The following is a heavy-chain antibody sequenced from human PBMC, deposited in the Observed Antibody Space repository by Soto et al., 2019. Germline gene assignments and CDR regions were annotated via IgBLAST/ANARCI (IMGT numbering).Heavy chain of an antibody. V-gene: IGHV3-21*06. Sequence: GGSLRLSCAASGFMFTDYGMHWVRQAPGKGLEWVSSISGTSTYIYHGDSFKGRFTISRDNAKNSLYLQMNSLRVEDTAVYYCARSPSYYYGSGSYDYWGLGTLVTVSS. CDR2: ISGTSTYI. CDR3: ARSPSYYYGSGSYDY. CDR1: GFMFTDYG. D-gene: IGHD3-10*01. J-gene: IGHJ4*02.